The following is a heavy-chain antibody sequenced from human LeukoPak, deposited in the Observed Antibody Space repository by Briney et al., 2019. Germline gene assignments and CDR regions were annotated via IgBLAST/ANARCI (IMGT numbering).Heavy chain of an antibody. CDR2: ISGYNGNT. V-gene: IGHV1-18*01. J-gene: IGHJ5*02. Sequence: ASVTVSCKASGYTFTSYGISWVRQAPGQGLEWMGWISGYNGNTNYAQKFQGRVTMTTDTSTSTNYMELRSLRSDDTAVYYCAREGHNWFDPWGQGTLVTVSS. CDR1: GYTFTSYG. CDR3: AREGHNWFDP.